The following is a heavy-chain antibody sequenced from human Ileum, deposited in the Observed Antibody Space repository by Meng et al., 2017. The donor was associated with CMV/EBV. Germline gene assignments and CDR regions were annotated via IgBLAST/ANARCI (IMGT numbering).Heavy chain of an antibody. CDR3: AGRRHYFDS. CDR2: IYSGGTT. J-gene: IGHJ4*02. D-gene: IGHD1-26*01. Sequence: LGLSCAGSGLTVSSNYMSWVRQAPGKRLEWVSVIYSGGTTYYADSVKGRFTISKDNSKNTLYHQMNSLRAENTAVYYCAGRRHYFDSWGQGTLVTVSS. V-gene: IGHV3-53*01. CDR1: GLTVSSNY.